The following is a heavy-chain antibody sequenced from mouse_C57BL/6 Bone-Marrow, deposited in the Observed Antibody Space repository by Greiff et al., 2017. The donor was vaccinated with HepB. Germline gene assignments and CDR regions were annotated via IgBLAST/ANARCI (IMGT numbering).Heavy chain of an antibody. Sequence: VQRVESGPGLVQPSQSLSITCTVSGFSLTSYGVHWVRQSPGKGLEWLGVIWSGGSTDYNAAFISRLSISKDNSKSQVFFKMNSLQADDTAIYYCAGTIYYDYDVRFAYWGQGTLVTVSA. CDR3: AGTIYYDYDVRFAY. J-gene: IGHJ3*01. CDR2: IWSGGST. CDR1: GFSLTSYG. D-gene: IGHD2-4*01. V-gene: IGHV2-2*01.